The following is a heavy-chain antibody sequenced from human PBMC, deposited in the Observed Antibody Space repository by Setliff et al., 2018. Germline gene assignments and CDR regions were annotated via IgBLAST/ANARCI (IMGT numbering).Heavy chain of an antibody. CDR1: GESFSNNY. CDR3: AASRAYTGAVEEWFLPKTFDF. V-gene: IGHV4-34*01. Sequence: SETLSLTCSVYGESFSNNYWSWIRQSPGRGLEWIGESNHGGSTKYNPSLKSRVTLSIDTSKNQFSLKLSSVTAADAALYYCAASRAYTGAVEEWFLPKTFDFWGQGSPVTVSS. CDR2: SNHGGST. D-gene: IGHD3-10*01. J-gene: IGHJ4*02.